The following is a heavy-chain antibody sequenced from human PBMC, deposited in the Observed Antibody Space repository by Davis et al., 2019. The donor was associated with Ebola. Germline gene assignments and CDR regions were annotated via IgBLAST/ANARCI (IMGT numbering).Heavy chain of an antibody. CDR2: ISAYNGNT. J-gene: IGHJ2*01. CDR3: ARDLVGGYCGSTSCFSYWYFDL. V-gene: IGHV1-18*01. CDR1: GYTFTSYG. D-gene: IGHD2-2*01. Sequence: ASVKVSCKASGYTFTSYGISWVRQAPGQGLEWMGWISAYNGNTNYAQKFQGRVTITADESTSTAYMELSSLRSEDTAVYYCARDLVGGYCGSTSCFSYWYFDLWGRGTLVTVSS.